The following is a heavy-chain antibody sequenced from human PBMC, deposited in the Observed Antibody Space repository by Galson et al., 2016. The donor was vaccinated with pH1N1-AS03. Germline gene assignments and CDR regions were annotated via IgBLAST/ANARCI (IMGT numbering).Heavy chain of an antibody. CDR1: GFTFSSYA. CDR2: IWYDGSNK. J-gene: IGHJ4*02. CDR3: AREGDSSGDYFDY. V-gene: IGHV3-33*01. D-gene: IGHD3-22*01. Sequence: SLRLSCAASGFTFSSYAMHWVRQAPGKGLEWVAVIWYDGSNKYYVDSVKGRFTISRDNSKNTLYLQMNSLRAEDTAVYYCAREGDSSGDYFDYWGQGILVTVSS.